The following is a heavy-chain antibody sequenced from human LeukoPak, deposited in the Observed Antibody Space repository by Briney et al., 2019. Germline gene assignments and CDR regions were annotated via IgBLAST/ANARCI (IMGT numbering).Heavy chain of an antibody. CDR1: GYSSTSYW. V-gene: IGHV5-51*01. Sequence: GESLKISCKGSGYSSTSYWIGWVRQLPGKGLEWMGIIYPGDSDTRYSPSFQGQVTISADKSISTAYLQWSSLKASDTAMYYCARHGTGYDILTGYYTNWFDPWGQGTLVTVSS. D-gene: IGHD3-9*01. CDR2: IYPGDSDT. CDR3: ARHGTGYDILTGYYTNWFDP. J-gene: IGHJ5*02.